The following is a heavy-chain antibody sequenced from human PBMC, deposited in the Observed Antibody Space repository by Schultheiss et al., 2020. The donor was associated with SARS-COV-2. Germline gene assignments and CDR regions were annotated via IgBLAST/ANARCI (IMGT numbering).Heavy chain of an antibody. CDR1: GGSISSYY. Sequence: SQTLSLTCTVSGGSISSYYWSWIRQPAGKGLEWIGRIYTSGSTNYNPSLKSRVTMSVDTSKNQFSLKLRSVTATDTAVYYCASTSDIVVAVATAWGQGTLVTVSS. D-gene: IGHD2-15*01. V-gene: IGHV4-4*07. CDR3: ASTSDIVVAVATA. CDR2: IYTSGST. J-gene: IGHJ1*01.